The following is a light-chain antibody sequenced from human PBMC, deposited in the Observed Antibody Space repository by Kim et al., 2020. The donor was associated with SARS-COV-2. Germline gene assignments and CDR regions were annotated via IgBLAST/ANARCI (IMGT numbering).Light chain of an antibody. CDR2: GAS. V-gene: IGKV3-20*01. J-gene: IGKJ1*01. CDR3: QQYGYQVWT. CDR1: HRISDNY. Sequence: PGESATLSGRASHRISDNYLAWYQQKPGQAPRHLIYGASTRATGIPDRFSGSGSGTDFTLTISRLEPEDVAVYHCQQYGYQVWTFGQGTKVDIK.